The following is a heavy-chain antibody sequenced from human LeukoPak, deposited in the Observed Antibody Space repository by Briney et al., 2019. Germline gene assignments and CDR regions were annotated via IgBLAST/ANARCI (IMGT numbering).Heavy chain of an antibody. CDR1: GGSFSISY. Sequence: SETLSLTCGVSGGSFSISYWSWIRQPPGKGLEWIGQIYHSGGANYNPSLRSRVTISIDTSKNQLSLRLSSVTAADTAVYYCARHGSYCFDSWGRGTLVTVSS. D-gene: IGHD3-10*01. CDR3: ARHGSYCFDS. J-gene: IGHJ4*02. CDR2: IYHSGGA. V-gene: IGHV4-34*01.